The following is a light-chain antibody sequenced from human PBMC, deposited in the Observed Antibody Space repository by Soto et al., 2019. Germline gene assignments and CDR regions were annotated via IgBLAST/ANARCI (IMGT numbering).Light chain of an antibody. Sequence: QSVLTQPASVSGSPGQSITISCTGTNRDVGSYNLVSWYQQRPGEAPKLIISEVRNRPSGVSYRFTGSKSGNTASLTISGLQAEDEADYYCSSYTTSSPVVFGGGTQLTVL. CDR2: EVR. CDR1: NRDVGSYNL. CDR3: SSYTTSSPVV. J-gene: IGLJ7*01. V-gene: IGLV2-14*01.